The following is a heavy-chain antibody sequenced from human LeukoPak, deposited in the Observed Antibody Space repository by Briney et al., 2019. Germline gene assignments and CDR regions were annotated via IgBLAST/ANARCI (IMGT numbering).Heavy chain of an antibody. V-gene: IGHV3-9*01. Sequence: GGSLRLSCAASGFTFDDYAMHWVRQAAGKGLEWVAGASWNGGTTGYAGSVKGRFTISRDNAKNSLYLQMNSLRAEDTALYYCAKDRSGSGWCFGPTGFDYWGQGTLVTVSS. CDR2: ASWNGGTT. J-gene: IGHJ4*02. CDR3: AKDRSGSGWCFGPTGFDY. CDR1: GFTFDDYA. D-gene: IGHD6-19*01.